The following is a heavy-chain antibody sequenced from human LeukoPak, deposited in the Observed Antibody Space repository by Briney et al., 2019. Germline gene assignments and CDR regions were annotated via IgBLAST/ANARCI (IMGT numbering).Heavy chain of an antibody. J-gene: IGHJ4*02. Sequence: GGSLRLSCAASGFTFSDYYMSWIRQAPGKGLEWVSYISSSSSYPNYADSVKGRFTISRDNAKNSLYLQMNSLRAEDTAVYYCASLGRGVSDYWGQGTLVTVSS. CDR3: ASLGRGVSDY. D-gene: IGHD3-10*01. CDR2: ISSSSSYP. CDR1: GFTFSDYY. V-gene: IGHV3-11*03.